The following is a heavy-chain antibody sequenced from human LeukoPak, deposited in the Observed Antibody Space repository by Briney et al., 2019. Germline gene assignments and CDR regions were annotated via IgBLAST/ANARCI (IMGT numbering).Heavy chain of an antibody. CDR1: GFTFSSYA. J-gene: IGHJ4*02. CDR2: ISGSGGST. D-gene: IGHD6-19*01. V-gene: IGHV3-23*01. CDR3: ARGEKSGWYVY. Sequence: GGSLRLSCAASGFTFSSYAMSWVRQAPGKGLEWVSAISGSGGSTYYADSVKGRFTISRDNSKNTLYLQMNNLRADDTAIYYCARGEKSGWYVYWGQGTLVTVSA.